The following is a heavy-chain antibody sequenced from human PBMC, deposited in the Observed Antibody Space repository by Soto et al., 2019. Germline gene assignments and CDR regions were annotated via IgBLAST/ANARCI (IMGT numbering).Heavy chain of an antibody. V-gene: IGHV5-10-1*01. CDR2: IDPSDSYT. J-gene: IGHJ4*02. D-gene: IGHD3-10*01. CDR1: GYNFTSYW. CDR3: ASRRSGSYYLPFDY. Sequence: PRESLNISCKGSGYNFTSYWISWVRQMNGKGLEWMGRIDPSDSYTNYSPSFQGHVTISADKSISTAYLQWSSLKASDTAMYYCASRRSGSYYLPFDYWGQGTLVTVSS.